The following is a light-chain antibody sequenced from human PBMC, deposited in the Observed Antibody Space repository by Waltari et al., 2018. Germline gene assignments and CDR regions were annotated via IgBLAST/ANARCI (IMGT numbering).Light chain of an antibody. Sequence: QSVLTQPPSVSGAPGQRVTISCTGSSSNIGAGYDVHWYQQFPGTAPKLVIFGISNRPFGVPDRFSGSKSGTAASLAITGLQAEDEADYYCQSYDNSLSGSWVFGGGTKLTVL. CDR1: SSNIGAGYD. V-gene: IGLV1-40*01. CDR3: QSYDNSLSGSWV. CDR2: GIS. J-gene: IGLJ3*02.